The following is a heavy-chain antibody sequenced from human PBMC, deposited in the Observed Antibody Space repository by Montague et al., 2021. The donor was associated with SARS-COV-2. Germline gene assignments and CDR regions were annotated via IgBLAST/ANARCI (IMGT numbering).Heavy chain of an antibody. CDR1: GGSISSYY. Sequence: SETLSLTRTVSGGSISSYYWCWNRQPAGKGLEWIGRIYTSGSTNSNPSLKSRVTMSVDTSKNQFSLKLSSVTAADAAVSYCARESDAVDYWGQGTLVTVSS. CDR2: IYTSGST. V-gene: IGHV4-4*07. D-gene: IGHD2-21*02. CDR3: ARESDAVDY. J-gene: IGHJ4*02.